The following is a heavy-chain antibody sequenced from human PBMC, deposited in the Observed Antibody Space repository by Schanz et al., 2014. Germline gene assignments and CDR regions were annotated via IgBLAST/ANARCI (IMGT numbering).Heavy chain of an antibody. CDR2: ISGRDGST. D-gene: IGHD2-21*02. CDR1: GFTFSSYA. Sequence: EVQLVESGGGWVQPGGSLRLSCAASGFTFSSYAMTWVRQAPGMGLEWVSAISGRDGSTYYADSVRGRFTISRDNSRSTMYLQMNSLRAEDTAVYFCAKDLGVDCGDGCFNWYFDLWGRGTLVTVSS. V-gene: IGHV3-23*04. CDR3: AKDLGVDCGDGCFNWYFDL. J-gene: IGHJ2*01.